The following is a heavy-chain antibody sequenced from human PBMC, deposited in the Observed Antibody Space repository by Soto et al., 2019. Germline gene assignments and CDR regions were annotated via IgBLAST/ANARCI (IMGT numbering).Heavy chain of an antibody. CDR2: ISAYNGNT. CDR3: ARDRPYNYVWGSYRYPVPGGARTFFDY. V-gene: IGHV1-18*01. CDR1: GYTFTSYG. Sequence: ASVKVSCKASGYTFTSYGISWVRQAPGQGLEWMGWISAYNGNTNYAQKLQGRVTMTTDTSTSTAYMELRSLRSDDTAVYYCARDRPYNYVWGSYRYPVPGGARTFFDYRSQRTLVPVS. J-gene: IGHJ4*01. D-gene: IGHD3-16*02.